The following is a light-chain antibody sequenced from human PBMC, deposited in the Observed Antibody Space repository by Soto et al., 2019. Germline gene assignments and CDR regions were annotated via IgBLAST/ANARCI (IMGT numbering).Light chain of an antibody. CDR1: QSVSRC. V-gene: IGKV3-11*01. CDR3: HQRSTWPLT. CDR2: GAS. J-gene: IGKJ4*01. Sequence: EIVLTQSPATLSLSPGEGAALSCRASQSVSRCLAWYQQKPGQAPRLLIYGASNRATGIPTRFSGSGSGTDFTLTISSLEAEDFALYYCHQRSTWPLTFGGGTKVEIK.